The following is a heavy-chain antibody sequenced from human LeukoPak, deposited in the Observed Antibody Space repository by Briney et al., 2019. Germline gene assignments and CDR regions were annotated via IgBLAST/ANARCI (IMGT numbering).Heavy chain of an antibody. CDR3: ASTISSSWFY. Sequence: PGGSLRLSCAASGFTVSSNYMSWVRQAPGKGLEWVSVIYSGGSTYYADSVKGRFTISRDNSKNTLYLQMNGLRAEDTAVYYCASTISSSWFYWGQGTLVTVSS. J-gene: IGHJ4*02. CDR1: GFTVSSNY. V-gene: IGHV3-53*01. D-gene: IGHD6-13*01. CDR2: IYSGGST.